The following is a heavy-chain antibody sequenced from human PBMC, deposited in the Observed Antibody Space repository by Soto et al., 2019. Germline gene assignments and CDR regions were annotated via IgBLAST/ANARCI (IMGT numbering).Heavy chain of an antibody. CDR2: MWYDGSNK. V-gene: IGHV3-33*01. CDR3: ARDGEGSSWSPLL. J-gene: IGHJ4*02. Sequence: QVQLVESGGGVVQPGRSLRLSCAASGFTFSSYGMHWVRQAPGKGLEWVAVMWYDGSNKYYADSVKGRFTISRDNSKNTLYLQMNSLRAEDTAVYYCARDGEGSSWSPLLWGQGTLVTVSS. D-gene: IGHD6-13*01. CDR1: GFTFSSYG.